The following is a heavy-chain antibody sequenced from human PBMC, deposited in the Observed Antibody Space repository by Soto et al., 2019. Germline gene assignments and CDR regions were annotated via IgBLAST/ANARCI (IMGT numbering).Heavy chain of an antibody. D-gene: IGHD3-16*02. V-gene: IGHV1-8*01. CDR1: VLTVTTYD. CDR3: ARVYYDYIWGSYRTEYFQH. CDR2: MNPNSGNT. J-gene: IGHJ1*01. Sequence: AAVKVSCKASVLTVTTYDIKCVRQAPGQGLEWMGWMNPNSGNTGYAQKFQGRVTMTRNTSISTAYMELSSLRSEDTAVYYCARVYYDYIWGSYRTEYFQHWGQGTLVTVSS.